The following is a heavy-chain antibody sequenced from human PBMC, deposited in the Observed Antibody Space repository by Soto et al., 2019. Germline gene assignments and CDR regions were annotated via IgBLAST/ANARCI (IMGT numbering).Heavy chain of an antibody. CDR2: IKQDGSEK. D-gene: IGHD3-22*01. CDR3: ARDKFERVRSDSSGYYPFDY. J-gene: IGHJ4*02. Sequence: PGGSLRLSCAASGFTFSSYWMSWVRQAPGKGLEWVANIKQDGSEKYYVDSVKGRFTISRDNAKNSLYLQMNSLRAEDTAVYYCARDKFERVRSDSSGYYPFDYCGQGTMVTVSS. V-gene: IGHV3-7*03. CDR1: GFTFSSYW.